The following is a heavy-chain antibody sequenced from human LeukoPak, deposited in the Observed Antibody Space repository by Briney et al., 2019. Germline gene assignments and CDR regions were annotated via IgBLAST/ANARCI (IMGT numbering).Heavy chain of an antibody. CDR1: GGSISNYY. CDR3: ARDLVDKGIYYYMDV. D-gene: IGHD5-12*01. CDR2: INWNGGST. Sequence: PSETLSLTCTVSGGSISNYYWSWVRQAPGKGLEWVSGINWNGGSTGYADSVKGRFTISRDNAKNSLYLQMNSLRAEDTALYYCARDLVDKGIYYYMDVWGKGNTVTVSS. V-gene: IGHV3-20*04. J-gene: IGHJ6*03.